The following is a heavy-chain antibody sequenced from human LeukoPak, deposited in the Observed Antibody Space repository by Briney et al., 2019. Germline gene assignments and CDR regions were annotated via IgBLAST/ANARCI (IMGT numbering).Heavy chain of an antibody. CDR2: IYYSGST. CDR3: ARDQVECTGGTCQSRVGFDF. CDR1: GGSISSGDYY. Sequence: PSQTLSLTCTVSGGSISSGDYYWIWIRQPPGKGPEWIGYIYYSGSTNYNPSLKSRVTISVDTSKNQFSLNLSSVTAADTAVYYCARDQVECTGGTCQSRVGFDFWGQGTLVTVSS. J-gene: IGHJ4*02. D-gene: IGHD2-8*02. V-gene: IGHV4-30-4*01.